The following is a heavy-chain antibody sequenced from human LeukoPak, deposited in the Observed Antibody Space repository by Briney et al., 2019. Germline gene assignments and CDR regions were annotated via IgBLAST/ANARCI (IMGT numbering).Heavy chain of an antibody. J-gene: IGHJ3*02. CDR2: IYYSGST. CDR1: GGSISSYY. D-gene: IGHD2-2*02. V-gene: IGHV4-59*08. Sequence: SETLSLTCTVSGGSISSYYWSWLRQPPGKGLEWIGYIYYSGSTNYNPSLKSRVTISVDTSKNQFSLKLSSVTAADTAVYYCARYTRLDIWGQGTMVTVSS. CDR3: ARYTRLDI.